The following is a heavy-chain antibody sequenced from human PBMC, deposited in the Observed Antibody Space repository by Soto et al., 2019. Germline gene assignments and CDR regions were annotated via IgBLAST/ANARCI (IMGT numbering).Heavy chain of an antibody. J-gene: IGHJ4*02. CDR3: VRGVSGNYDY. V-gene: IGHV3-64*01. CDR1: GFTFSSYD. D-gene: IGHD1-7*01. CDR2: ISSNGGTT. Sequence: EVQLAESGGGMVQPGGSLRLSCVASGFTFSSYDMHWVRQAPGKGLEYVSSISSNGGTTYYGNSVKGRFTISRDNSKKTLYPQMAGLRAEDMAVYYCVRGVSGNYDYWGRGTLVTVSP.